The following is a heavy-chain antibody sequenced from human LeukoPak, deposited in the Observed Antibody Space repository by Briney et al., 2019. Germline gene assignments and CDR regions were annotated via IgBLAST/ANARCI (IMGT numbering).Heavy chain of an antibody. V-gene: IGHV3-23*01. CDR3: AKSSCSSSSCYRFDY. D-gene: IGHD2-2*01. CDR1: GFTFSGYA. J-gene: IGHJ4*02. Sequence: PGGSLRLSCAASGFTFSGYAMSWVRQAPGKGLEWVSTVSGTGDSTNSADSVRGRITLSRDNSKNTVYLQMNSLRADDTATYYCAKSSCSSSSCYRFDYWGQGTPVTVSS. CDR2: VSGTGDST.